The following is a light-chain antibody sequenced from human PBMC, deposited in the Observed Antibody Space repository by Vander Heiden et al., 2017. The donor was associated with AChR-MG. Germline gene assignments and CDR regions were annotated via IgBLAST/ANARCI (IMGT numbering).Light chain of an antibody. Sequence: SYELTQPPSVSVSPGQTASITCSGDKLGDKYACWYQQKPGQSPVLVIYQDSKRPSGIPERFSGSNSGNTANLTISGTQAMDESYYYCQAWDSRTGVFGGGTKLTVL. J-gene: IGLJ2*01. CDR3: QAWDSRTGV. V-gene: IGLV3-1*01. CDR1: KLGDKY. CDR2: QDS.